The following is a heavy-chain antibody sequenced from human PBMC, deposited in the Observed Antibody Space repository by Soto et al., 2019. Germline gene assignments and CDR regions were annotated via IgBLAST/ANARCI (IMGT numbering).Heavy chain of an antibody. V-gene: IGHV3-48*02. D-gene: IGHD5-18*01. CDR1: GFTFSSYS. CDR3: EKDHPRYSYGKTFDY. J-gene: IGHJ4*02. Sequence: GGSLRLSCAASGFTFSSYSMNWVRQAPGKGLEWVSYISSSSSTIYYADSVKGRFTISRDNAKNSLYLQMNSLRDEDTAVYYCEKDHPRYSYGKTFDYWGQGTLVTVYS. CDR2: ISSSSSTI.